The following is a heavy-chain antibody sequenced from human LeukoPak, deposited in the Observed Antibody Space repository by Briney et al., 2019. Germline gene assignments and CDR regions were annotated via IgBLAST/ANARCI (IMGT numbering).Heavy chain of an antibody. V-gene: IGHV3-23*01. CDR3: ARDPGYAIYYFDY. D-gene: IGHD3-9*01. Sequence: GGSLRLSCAASGFTFSSYAMSWVRQAPGKGLEWVSTISGNAGSTWYAGSVKGRFTISRDNSGKTLCLQMNSLRVEDTALYYCARDPGYAIYYFDYWGQGTLVTVAS. CDR1: GFTFSSYA. CDR2: ISGNAGST. J-gene: IGHJ4*02.